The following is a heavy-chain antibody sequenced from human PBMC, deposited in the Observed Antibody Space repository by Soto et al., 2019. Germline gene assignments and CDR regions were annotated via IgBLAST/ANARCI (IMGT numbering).Heavy chain of an antibody. Sequence: QVQLVESGGGVVQHGRSLRLSCAASGFTFSSYAMHWVRQAPGKGLEWVAVILYDGSNKYYAESVKGRFTISRDNSKSSLDLQMNSLRAEDTAVYYCARPTPGIAAAVSRYYGMDVWGQGTTVTVSS. J-gene: IGHJ6*02. V-gene: IGHV3-30-3*01. CDR3: ARPTPGIAAAVSRYYGMDV. D-gene: IGHD6-13*01. CDR1: GFTFSSYA. CDR2: ILYDGSNK.